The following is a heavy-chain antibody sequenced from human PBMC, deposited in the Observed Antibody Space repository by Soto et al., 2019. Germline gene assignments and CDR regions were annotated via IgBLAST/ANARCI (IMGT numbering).Heavy chain of an antibody. J-gene: IGHJ6*02. Sequence: GGSLRLSCSASGFTFSDENMSWVRQVPGKGLEWVSGISGGGSYIFYADSVQGRFSISRDNPKNSLFLEMNSLRVEDTAVYYCARDSDCHSTSCFFPPHVWGQGTTVTVS. V-gene: IGHV3-21*06. CDR2: ISGGGSYI. CDR1: GFTFSDEN. CDR3: ARDSDCHSTSCFFPPHV. D-gene: IGHD2-2*01.